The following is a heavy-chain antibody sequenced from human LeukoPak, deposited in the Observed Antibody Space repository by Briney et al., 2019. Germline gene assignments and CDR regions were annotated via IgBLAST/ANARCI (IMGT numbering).Heavy chain of an antibody. CDR2: IWCDGSNK. CDR1: GFTFSSYG. V-gene: IGHV3-33*01. CDR3: ARDRIGYSRWDY. J-gene: IGHJ4*02. D-gene: IGHD6-13*01. Sequence: GRSLRLSWAASGFTFSSYGMHWVRQAPDKGLEWVAVIWCDGSNKYYADSVKGRFTISRDNSKNTLYLQMNSLRAEDTAVYYCARDRIGYSRWDYWGQGTLVTVSS.